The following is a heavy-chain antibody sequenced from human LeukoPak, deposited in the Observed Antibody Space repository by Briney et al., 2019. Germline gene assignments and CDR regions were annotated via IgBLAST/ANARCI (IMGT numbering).Heavy chain of an antibody. J-gene: IGHJ4*02. CDR1: GFTFSSYA. CDR2: ISYDGSNK. Sequence: GGSLRLSCAASGFTFSSYAMHWVRQAPGKGLEWVAVISYDGSNKYYADSVKGRFTISRDNSKNTLYLQMNSLRAEDTAVYYCAKESRSLPYYYFDYWGQGTLVIVSS. D-gene: IGHD2-21*01. CDR3: AKESRSLPYYYFDY. V-gene: IGHV3-30*04.